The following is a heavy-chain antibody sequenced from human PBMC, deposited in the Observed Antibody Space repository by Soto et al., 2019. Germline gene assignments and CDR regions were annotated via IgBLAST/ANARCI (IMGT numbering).Heavy chain of an antibody. V-gene: IGHV1-69*01. Sequence: QVQLVQSGAEVKKPGSSVKVSCRASGGTFSSYAVSWVRQAPGQGLEWMGVIIPLVGSPKYAQKFQGRVTITADDSATTAYMELPGLRSDDTAVYYCARESSSPNYYYYGMDVWGQGTTVTVSS. CDR1: GGTFSSYA. CDR2: IIPLVGSP. D-gene: IGHD2-2*01. J-gene: IGHJ6*02. CDR3: ARESSSPNYYYYGMDV.